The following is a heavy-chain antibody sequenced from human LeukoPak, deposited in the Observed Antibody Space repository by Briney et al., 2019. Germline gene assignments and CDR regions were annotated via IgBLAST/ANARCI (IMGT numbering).Heavy chain of an antibody. CDR2: ITSSSSSI. CDR3: ARDLAWGAY. V-gene: IGHV3-21*01. J-gene: IGHJ4*02. Sequence: GGSLRLSCVASGFTFSIYTMSCVRQAPGKGLEWVSSITSSSSSIYSADSVKGRLTISRDNAKNSLYLEVNSLRDEDTAVYYCARDLAWGAYWGQGTLVTVSS. D-gene: IGHD4/OR15-4a*01. CDR1: GFTFSIYT.